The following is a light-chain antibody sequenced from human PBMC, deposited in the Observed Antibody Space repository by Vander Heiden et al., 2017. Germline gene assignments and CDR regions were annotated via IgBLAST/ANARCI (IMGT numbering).Light chain of an antibody. CDR1: KLGDKY. Sequence: SYELTQPPSVSVSPGQTASITCSGDKLGDKYACWYQQKPGQSPVLVIYQDSKRPSGIPERFSGSNSGNTATLTISGTQAMDEADYDCQAWDSSTARVVFGGGTKLTVL. V-gene: IGLV3-1*01. J-gene: IGLJ2*01. CDR2: QDS. CDR3: QAWDSSTARVV.